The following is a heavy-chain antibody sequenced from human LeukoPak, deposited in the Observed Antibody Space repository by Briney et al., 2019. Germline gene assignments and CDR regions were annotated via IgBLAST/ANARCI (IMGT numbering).Heavy chain of an antibody. CDR1: GFTFSSYS. V-gene: IGHV3-21*01. D-gene: IGHD1-26*01. CDR2: ISSSSSYI. J-gene: IGHJ4*02. Sequence: KTGGSLRLSCAASGFTFSSYSMNWVRQAPGKGLEWVSSISSSSSYIYYADSVKGRFTISRDNAKNSLYLQMNSLGAEDTAVYCCARWGFSGIEEFDYWGQGTLVTVSS. CDR3: ARWGFSGIEEFDY.